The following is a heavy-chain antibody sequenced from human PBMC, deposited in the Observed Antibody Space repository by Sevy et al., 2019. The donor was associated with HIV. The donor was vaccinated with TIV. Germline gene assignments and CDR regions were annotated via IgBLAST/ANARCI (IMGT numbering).Heavy chain of an antibody. J-gene: IGHJ6*03. CDR1: GGSISSSSYY. CDR2: IYYSGST. D-gene: IGHD1-26*01. Sequence: SETLSLTCTVSGGSISSSSYYWGWIRQPPGKGLERIGSIYYSGSTYYNPSLKSRVTISVDTSKNQFSLKLSSVTAADTAVYYCARHISDSGSYYAYYYYYYMDVWGKGTTVTVSS. V-gene: IGHV4-39*01. CDR3: ARHISDSGSYYAYYYYYYMDV.